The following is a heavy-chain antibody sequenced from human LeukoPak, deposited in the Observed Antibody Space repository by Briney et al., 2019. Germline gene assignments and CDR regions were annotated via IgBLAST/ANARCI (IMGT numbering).Heavy chain of an antibody. Sequence: GGSLKLSCEASGFTLSDSSVYWVRQASGKGLEWLGRIRSKANNYAISYAASVKGRSTVSRDDSKNMAYLQMSSLRTEDTAIYYCTRLGDYSEAGGCWGQGTLVTVSS. CDR1: GFTLSDSS. J-gene: IGHJ4*02. CDR3: TRLGDYSEAGGC. D-gene: IGHD4-11*01. V-gene: IGHV3-73*01. CDR2: IRSKANNYAI.